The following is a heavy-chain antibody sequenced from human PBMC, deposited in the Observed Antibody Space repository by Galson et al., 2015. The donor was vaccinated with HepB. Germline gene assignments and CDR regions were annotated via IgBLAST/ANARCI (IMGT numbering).Heavy chain of an antibody. CDR1: GFTFDVYA. CDR2: INWNSGNI. J-gene: IGHJ3*02. D-gene: IGHD4-17*01. CDR3: ARLHYGDYVELGAFGI. V-gene: IGHV3-9*01. Sequence: SMRLSCAASGFTFDVYAMHWVRQAPGKGLVWVSGINWNSGNIGYADSVKGRFTVSRDNAKNSLFLQMNSLGAEDTAFYYCARLHYGDYVELGAFGIWGQGTMVTVSS.